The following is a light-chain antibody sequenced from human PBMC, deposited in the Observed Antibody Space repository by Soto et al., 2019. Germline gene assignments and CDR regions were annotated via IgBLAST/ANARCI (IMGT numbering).Light chain of an antibody. J-gene: IGKJ4*01. CDR1: ENIMTY. CDR2: AVS. Sequence: DLQMTQSPSSLSASVGDRVTITCRASENIMTYLNWYQHKPGKAPKRLIYAVSRLQGGVPSRFSGSGSRTYVTLTISSLQDEDFASYDCHQTYYFYTFGGGTKVEI. V-gene: IGKV1-39*01. CDR3: HQTYYFYT.